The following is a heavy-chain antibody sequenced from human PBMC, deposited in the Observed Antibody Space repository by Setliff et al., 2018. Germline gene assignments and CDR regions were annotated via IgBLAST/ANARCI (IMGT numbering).Heavy chain of an antibody. CDR2: IYHSGSS. D-gene: IGHD3-3*01. V-gene: IGHV4-34*01. CDR1: GDSFSDYY. CDR3: ASPRRDDLDSPFDAFDI. J-gene: IGHJ3*02. Sequence: LSLTCAVYGDSFSDYYWSWIRQPPGKGLEWIGSIYHSGSSYYNPSLRSRVTISVDTSKNQFSLILRSVTAADTAVYYCASPRRDDLDSPFDAFDIWGQGTKVTVSS.